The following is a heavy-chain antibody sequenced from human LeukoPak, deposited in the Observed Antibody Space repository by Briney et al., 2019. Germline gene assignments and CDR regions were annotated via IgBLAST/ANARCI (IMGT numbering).Heavy chain of an antibody. CDR2: INHSGST. Sequence: PSETLSLTCAVYGGSFSGYYWSWLRQPPGKGLEWIGEINHSGSTNYNPSLKSRVTISVDTSKNQFSPKLSSVTAADTAVYYCARGPGYSSSWPFDYWGQGTLVTVSS. J-gene: IGHJ4*02. V-gene: IGHV4-34*01. CDR3: ARGPGYSSSWPFDY. CDR1: GGSFSGYY. D-gene: IGHD6-13*01.